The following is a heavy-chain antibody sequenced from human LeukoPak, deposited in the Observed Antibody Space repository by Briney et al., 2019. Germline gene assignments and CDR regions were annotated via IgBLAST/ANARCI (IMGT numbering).Heavy chain of an antibody. D-gene: IGHD3-22*01. V-gene: IGHV1-18*01. Sequence: GASVKVSCKASGYTFTSYGISWVRQAPGRGLEWMGWISAYNGNTNYAQKLQGRVTMTTDTSTSTAYMELRSLRSDDTAVYYCARAARLYYYDSSGFDYWGQGTLVTVSS. J-gene: IGHJ4*02. CDR3: ARAARLYYYDSSGFDY. CDR1: GYTFTSYG. CDR2: ISAYNGNT.